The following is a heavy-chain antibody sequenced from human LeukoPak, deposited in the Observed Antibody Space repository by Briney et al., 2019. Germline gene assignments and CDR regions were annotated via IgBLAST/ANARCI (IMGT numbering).Heavy chain of an antibody. J-gene: IGHJ4*02. D-gene: IGHD6-6*01. CDR1: GFTFSSFV. V-gene: IGHV3-30*01. CDR2: ISYDGSDK. Sequence: GGSLRLSCAASGFTFSSFVMHWVRQTPGKGLEWVAVISYDGSDKSYADSVKGRFTISRDNSKNTLFLLMNSPRVEDTGVYYCARDPSSSAGYWGQGTLVTVSS. CDR3: ARDPSSSAGY.